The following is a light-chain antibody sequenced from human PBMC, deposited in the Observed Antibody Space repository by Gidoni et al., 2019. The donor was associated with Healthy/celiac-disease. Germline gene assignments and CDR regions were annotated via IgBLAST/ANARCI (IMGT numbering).Light chain of an antibody. V-gene: IGKV3-11*01. CDR3: QQRSNWPPA. CDR1: HSGSSY. Sequence: PATSVSPPGEGATPCCRARHSGSSYVAWHQQNRRQAPRLIIYDASNRATGIPARFSGSLSGTYFTLTISSQEPEDFAFYYWQQRSNWPPAFGQGTKVEIK. CDR2: DAS. J-gene: IGKJ1*01.